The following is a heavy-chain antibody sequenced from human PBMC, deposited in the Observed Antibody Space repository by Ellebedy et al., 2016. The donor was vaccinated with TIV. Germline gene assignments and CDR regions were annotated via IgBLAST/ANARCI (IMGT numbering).Heavy chain of an antibody. V-gene: IGHV3-7*03. D-gene: IGHD6-13*01. CDR1: GFTFSDYW. CDR2: INRDGSAK. CDR3: GRLGTYVADRGLDS. Sequence: PGGSLRLSCAASGFTFSDYWMSWVRQAPGKGLQWVANINRDGSAKHSLESLKGRFTISRDNAKNSLNLQLNSLRVEDGAVYYCGRLGTYVADRGLDSWGQGTLVTVSS. J-gene: IGHJ5*01.